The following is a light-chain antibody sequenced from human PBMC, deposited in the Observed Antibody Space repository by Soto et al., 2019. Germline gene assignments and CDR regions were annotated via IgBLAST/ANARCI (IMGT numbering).Light chain of an antibody. CDR2: AAS. J-gene: IGKJ4*01. CDR1: QDISSY. CDR3: QQFNNYPLT. Sequence: DIQLTQSPSFLSASVGDRVTITCRASQDISSYLAWYQQKPGRAPKLLIYAASTLQSGVPSRFSGSRSGTEFTLTISSPQPEDFATYYCQQFNNYPLTFGGGTKVEIK. V-gene: IGKV1-9*01.